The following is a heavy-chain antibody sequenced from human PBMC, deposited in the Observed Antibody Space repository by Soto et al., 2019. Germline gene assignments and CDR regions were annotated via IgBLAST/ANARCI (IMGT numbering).Heavy chain of an antibody. J-gene: IGHJ4*02. D-gene: IGHD2-15*01. Sequence: SETLSLTCTVSGGSISSSSHYWGWIRQPPGKGLEWIGSIYYSGSTYYNPSLKSRVTISVDTSKNQFSLKLSSVTAADTAVYYCASIKLLLFDYWGQGTLVTVSS. V-gene: IGHV4-39*01. CDR3: ASIKLLLFDY. CDR2: IYYSGST. CDR1: GGSISSSSHY.